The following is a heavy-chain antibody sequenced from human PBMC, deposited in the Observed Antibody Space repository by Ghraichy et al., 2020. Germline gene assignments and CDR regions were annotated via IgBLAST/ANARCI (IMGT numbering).Heavy chain of an antibody. V-gene: IGHV3-7*03. CDR2: IKQDGSEK. Sequence: GGSLRLSCAASGFTFSSYWMSWVRQAPGKGLEWVANIKQDGSEKYYVDSVKGRFTISRDNAKNSLYLQMNSLRAEDTAVYYCARAWSSGWYYKSLEDYSVVYWGQGTLVTVSS. CDR3: ARAWSSGWYYKSLEDYSVVY. J-gene: IGHJ4*02. CDR1: GFTFSSYW. D-gene: IGHD6-19*01.